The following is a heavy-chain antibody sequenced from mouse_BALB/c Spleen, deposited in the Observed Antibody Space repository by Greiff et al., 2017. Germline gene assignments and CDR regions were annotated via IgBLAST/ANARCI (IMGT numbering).Heavy chain of an antibody. CDR3: ARGDYDPPGAY. CDR2: IDPANGNT. CDR1: GFNIKDTY. J-gene: IGHJ3*01. Sequence: EVQLVESGAELVKPGASVKLSCTASGFNIKDTYMHWVKQRPEQGLEWIGRIDPANGNTKYDPKFQGKATITADTSSNTAYLQLSSLTSEDTAVYYCARGDYDPPGAYWGQGTLVTVSA. V-gene: IGHV14-3*02. D-gene: IGHD2-4*01.